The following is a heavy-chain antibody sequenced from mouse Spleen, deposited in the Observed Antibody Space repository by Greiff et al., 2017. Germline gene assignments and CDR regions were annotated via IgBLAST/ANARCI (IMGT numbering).Heavy chain of an antibody. CDR2: IYPRDGST. D-gene: IGHD2-14*01. CDR3: ARDYRYDRFAY. Sequence: VKLQESGPELVKPGASVKLSCKASGYTFTSYDINWVKQRPGQGLEWIGWIYPRDGSTKYNEKFKGKATLTVDTSSSTAYMELHSLTSEDSAVYFCARDYRYDRFAYWGQGTLVTVSA. J-gene: IGHJ3*01. CDR1: GYTFTSYD. V-gene: IGHV1-85*01.